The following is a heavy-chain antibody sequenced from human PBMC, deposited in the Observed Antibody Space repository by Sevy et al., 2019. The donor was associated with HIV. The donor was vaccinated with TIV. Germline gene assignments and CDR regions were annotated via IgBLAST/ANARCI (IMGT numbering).Heavy chain of an antibody. Sequence: GGSLRLSCAASEFIFTGYWMNWVRQAPGKGLEWVANIDQNGSDKRYVDSVRGRFTISRDNANNFLYLQMSSLRADDTAVYYCARAGGWGNINHSNQILDIWGHGTKVTVSS. CDR3: ARAGGWGNINHSNQILDI. CDR1: EFIFTGYW. CDR2: IDQNGSDK. D-gene: IGHD3-16*01. V-gene: IGHV3-7*01. J-gene: IGHJ3*02.